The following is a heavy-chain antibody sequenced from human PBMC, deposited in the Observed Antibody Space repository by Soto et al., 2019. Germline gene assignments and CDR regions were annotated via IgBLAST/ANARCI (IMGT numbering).Heavy chain of an antibody. CDR2: INHTGST. J-gene: IGHJ4*02. CDR3: ARGREIFGAVTPFEY. CDR1: GSPFIGYY. Sequence: SETLSLTCAVYGSPFIGYYLTWIRQPPGKGLEWIGEINHTGSTKYNPSLKSRVSISLDTSKNQFSLSLRSVTAADTAVYYCARGREIFGAVTPFEYWGQGTQVTVSS. V-gene: IGHV4-34*01. D-gene: IGHD3-3*01.